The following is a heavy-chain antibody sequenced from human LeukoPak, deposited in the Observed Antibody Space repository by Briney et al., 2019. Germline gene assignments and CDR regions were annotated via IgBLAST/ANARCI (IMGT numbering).Heavy chain of an antibody. V-gene: IGHV3-33*06. CDR1: GFTFSSYG. J-gene: IGHJ4*02. CDR2: IWYDGSNK. CDR3: AKIAITIFGVAKQNFNY. Sequence: GGSLRLSCAASGFTFSSYGMHWVRQAPGKGLEWVAVIWYDGSNKYYADSVKGRFTISRDNSKNTLYLQMNSLRAEDTAVYYYAKIAITIFGVAKQNFNYWGQGTLVTVSS. D-gene: IGHD3-3*01.